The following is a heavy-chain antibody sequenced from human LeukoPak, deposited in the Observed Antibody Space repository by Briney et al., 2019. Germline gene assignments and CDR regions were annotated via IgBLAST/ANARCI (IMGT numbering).Heavy chain of an antibody. V-gene: IGHV3-74*01. D-gene: IGHD3-22*01. CDR3: AIDYYDSSGYL. J-gene: IGHJ4*02. CDR1: GFTFSSYW. Sequence: GGSLRLSCAASGFTFSSYWMHWVRQAPGKGLVWVSRINSDGSSTSYADSVKGRFTISRDNAKNTLYLQMNSLRAEDTAVYYCAIDYYDSSGYLWGQGTLVTVSS. CDR2: INSDGSST.